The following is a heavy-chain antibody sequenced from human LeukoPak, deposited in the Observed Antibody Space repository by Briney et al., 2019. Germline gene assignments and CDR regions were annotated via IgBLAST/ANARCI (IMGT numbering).Heavy chain of an antibody. D-gene: IGHD3-9*01. V-gene: IGHV4-39*07. J-gene: IGHJ4*02. Sequence: PSETLTLTCSVSGGSISSSDYYWAWIPQPPGKGLEWIGSIYYNGSTYYNPSLKSRVTISIDTSKKHFSLNLNSVTAADSAVFYCACGILTGYYVSDYWGQGTLVIVSS. CDR2: IYYNGST. CDR3: ACGILTGYYVSDY. CDR1: GGSISSSDYY.